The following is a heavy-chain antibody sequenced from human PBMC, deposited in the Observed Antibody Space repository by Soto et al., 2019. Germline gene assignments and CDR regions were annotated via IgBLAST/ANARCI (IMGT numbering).Heavy chain of an antibody. V-gene: IGHV1-18*01. Sequence: ASVKVSCKASGYTFTSYGISWVRQAPGQGLEWMGWISAYNGNTNYAQKLQGRVTMTTDTSTSTAYMELRSLRSDDTAVYYCARVCHRGIVVVVAATDWGQGTLVTVSS. D-gene: IGHD2-15*01. CDR2: ISAYNGNT. CDR3: ARVCHRGIVVVVAATD. CDR1: GYTFTSYG. J-gene: IGHJ4*02.